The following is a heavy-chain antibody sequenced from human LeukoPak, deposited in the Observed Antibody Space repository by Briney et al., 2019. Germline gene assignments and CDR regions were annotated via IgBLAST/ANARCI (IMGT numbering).Heavy chain of an antibody. V-gene: IGHV3-33*06. CDR1: GFTFSSYG. Sequence: GGSLRLSCAASGFTFSSYGMHWVRQAPGKGLKWVAVIWYDGSNKYYADSVKGRFTISRDNSKNTLYLQMNSLRAEDTAVYYCAKSSGGYGPLDSWGQGTLVTVSS. CDR2: IWYDGSNK. D-gene: IGHD5-18*01. CDR3: AKSSGGYGPLDS. J-gene: IGHJ4*02.